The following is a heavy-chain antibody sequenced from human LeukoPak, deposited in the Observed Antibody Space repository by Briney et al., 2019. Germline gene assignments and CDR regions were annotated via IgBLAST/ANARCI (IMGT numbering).Heavy chain of an antibody. J-gene: IGHJ6*02. CDR3: ARGGFLRGGDSYYYYYGMDV. D-gene: IGHD2-21*02. Sequence: GGSLRLSCAASGFTFSSYAMSWVRQAPGKGLEWVSAISGSGGSTYYADSVKGRFTISRDNSKNTLYLQMNSLRAEDTAVYYCARGGFLRGGDSYYYYYGMDVWGQGTTVTVS. V-gene: IGHV3-23*01. CDR2: ISGSGGST. CDR1: GFTFSSYA.